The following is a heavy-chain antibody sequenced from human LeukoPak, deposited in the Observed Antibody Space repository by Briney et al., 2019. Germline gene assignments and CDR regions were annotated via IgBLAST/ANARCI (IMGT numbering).Heavy chain of an antibody. V-gene: IGHV1-69*13. CDR2: IIPIFGTA. J-gene: IGHJ5*02. D-gene: IGHD3-16*01. Sequence: ASVKVSCKASGGTFSSYAISWVRQAPGQGLEWMGGIIPIFGTANYAQRFQGRVMITADESTSTAYMELSSLRSEDTAVYYCAREGLLYSFDPWGQGTLVTVSS. CDR1: GGTFSSYA. CDR3: AREGLLYSFDP.